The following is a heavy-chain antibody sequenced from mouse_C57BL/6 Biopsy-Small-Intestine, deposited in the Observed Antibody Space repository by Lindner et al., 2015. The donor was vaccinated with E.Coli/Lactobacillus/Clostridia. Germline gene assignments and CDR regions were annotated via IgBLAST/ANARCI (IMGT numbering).Heavy chain of an antibody. Sequence: VQLQESGAELVKPGASVKISCKASGYAFSSYWMNWVKQRPGKGLEWIGQIYPGDGDTNYNGKFKGKATLTAGKSSSTAYMQLSSLTSEDSAVYFCARGAYGNYDYALDYWGQGTSVTVSS. CDR1: GYAFSSYW. CDR3: ARGAYGNYDYALDY. CDR2: IYPGDGDT. J-gene: IGHJ4*01. D-gene: IGHD2-1*01. V-gene: IGHV1-80*01.